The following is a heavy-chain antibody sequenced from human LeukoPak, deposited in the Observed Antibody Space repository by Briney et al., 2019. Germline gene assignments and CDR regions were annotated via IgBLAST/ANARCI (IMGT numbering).Heavy chain of an antibody. J-gene: IGHJ5*02. CDR3: ARDLVPAATSYWFDP. D-gene: IGHD2-2*01. V-gene: IGHV4-59*01. Sequence: SETLSLTCTVSGGSISSYYWSWIRQPPGKGLEWIGYIYYSGSTNYNPSLKSRVIISVDTSKNQFSLKLSSVTAADTAVYYCARDLVPAATSYWFDPWGQGTLVTVSS. CDR2: IYYSGST. CDR1: GGSISSYY.